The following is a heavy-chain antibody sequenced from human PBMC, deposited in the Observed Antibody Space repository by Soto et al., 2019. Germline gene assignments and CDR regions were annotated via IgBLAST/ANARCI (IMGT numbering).Heavy chain of an antibody. CDR3: ARVSGPQLWLLLAFDP. V-gene: IGHV1-69*01. D-gene: IGHD5-18*01. Sequence: QVQLVQSGADVKKPGSSVKVSCKASGGTFSSYAISWVRQAPGQGLEWMGGIIPIFGTANYAQKFQGRVTITADESTSTAYMELSSLRSEDMAVYYCARVSGPQLWLLLAFDPWGQVTLVTVSS. CDR2: IIPIFGTA. J-gene: IGHJ5*02. CDR1: GGTFSSYA.